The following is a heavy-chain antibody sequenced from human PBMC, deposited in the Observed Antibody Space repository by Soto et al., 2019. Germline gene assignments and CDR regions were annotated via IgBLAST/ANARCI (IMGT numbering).Heavy chain of an antibody. V-gene: IGHV1-46*01. CDR2: VNPNSGTT. CDR1: GYTFTSNY. J-gene: IGHJ4*02. Sequence: QVQLLQSGAEVRTPGASVKVSCKASGYTFTSNYVHWVRQAPGQRLEWMGVVNPNSGTTSYAQKFQGRVTMTRDASTSTLYMELSSLRSEDTAVYYCARDKGSKAWYYFFDFWGQGTLVTVSS. D-gene: IGHD1-26*01. CDR3: ARDKGSKAWYYFFDF.